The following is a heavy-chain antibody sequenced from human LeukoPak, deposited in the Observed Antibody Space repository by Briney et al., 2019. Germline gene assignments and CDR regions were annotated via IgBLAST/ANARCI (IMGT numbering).Heavy chain of an antibody. V-gene: IGHV1-2*02. CDR2: INPKSGGT. J-gene: IGHJ4*02. CDR3: ARGSSSYDC. CDR1: GYSFTDKY. Sequence: ASVKVSCKASGYSFTDKYMHWVRQAPGQGLEWMGRINPKSGGTNYAQKFQGRVTMTTDTSMSTAYMEVSRLTSDDTAVYYCARGSSSYDCWGQGTLLTVSS. D-gene: IGHD6-13*01.